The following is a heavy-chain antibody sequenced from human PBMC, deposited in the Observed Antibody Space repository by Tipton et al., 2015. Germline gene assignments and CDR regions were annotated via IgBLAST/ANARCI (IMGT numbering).Heavy chain of an antibody. Sequence: GSLRLSCAASGFTFSSYVMSWVRQAPGKGLQWVSTFSGSGGSTYYADSLKGRFTISRDNSKNTLYLQMNSLRADDTAVYYCAKGRIAAPYGMDVWGQGTPVTVSS. CDR1: GFTFSSYV. J-gene: IGHJ6*02. D-gene: IGHD6-13*01. V-gene: IGHV3-23*01. CDR2: FSGSGGST. CDR3: AKGRIAAPYGMDV.